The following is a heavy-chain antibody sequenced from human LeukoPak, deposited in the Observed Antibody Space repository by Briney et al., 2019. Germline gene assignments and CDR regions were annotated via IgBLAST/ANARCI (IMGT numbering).Heavy chain of an antibody. CDR2: IAQDGSEE. CDR3: VRSLQVWSPDPFDS. J-gene: IGHJ4*02. Sequence: GGSLRPSCAASGFTFSDYWMSWVRQAPGQGLEWVANIAQDGSEECYVDSVKGRFTISRDNAKNSLFLQMNSLRAEDTAVYYCVRSLQVWSPDPFDSWGQGTLVIVSS. CDR1: GFTFSDYW. D-gene: IGHD1-1*01. V-gene: IGHV3-7*01.